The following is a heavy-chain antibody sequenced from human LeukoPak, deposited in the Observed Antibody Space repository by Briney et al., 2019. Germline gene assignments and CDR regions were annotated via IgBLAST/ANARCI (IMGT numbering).Heavy chain of an antibody. CDR3: ATPLYCSSTSCYDY. V-gene: IGHV1-2*02. CDR1: GYTFTGYY. D-gene: IGHD2-2*01. CDR2: INPNSGGT. Sequence: ASVKVSCKASGYTFTGYYMHWVRQAPGQGLEWMGWINPNSGGTNYAQKFQGRVTMTRDTSISTAYMELSRLRSDDTAVYYCATPLYCSSTSCYDYWGQGTLVTVSS. J-gene: IGHJ4*02.